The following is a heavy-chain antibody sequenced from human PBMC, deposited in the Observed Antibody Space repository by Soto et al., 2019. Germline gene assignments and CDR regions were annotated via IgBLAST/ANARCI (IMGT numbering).Heavy chain of an antibody. CDR1: GYTFTSYG. V-gene: IGHV1-18*04. Sequence: ASVKVSCKASGYTFTSYGISWVRQAPGQGLEWMGWITAYNGNTNYAQKLQGRVTLTTDTSTSTAYMELRSLRSDDTAVYYCARDASIAHGSYLDYCGQGTLVTVSS. D-gene: IGHD1-26*01. CDR3: ARDASIAHGSYLDY. J-gene: IGHJ4*02. CDR2: ITAYNGNT.